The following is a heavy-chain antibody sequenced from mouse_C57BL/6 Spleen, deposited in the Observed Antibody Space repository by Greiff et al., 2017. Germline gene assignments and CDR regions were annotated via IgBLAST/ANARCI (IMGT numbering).Heavy chain of an antibody. D-gene: IGHD4-1*01. CDR1: GYSITSGYY. V-gene: IGHV3-6*01. CDR3: ARDDWDERYYFDD. CDR2: ISYDGCN. Sequence: VQLQESGPGLVKPSQSLSLTCSVTGYSITSGYYWNWLRPFPGNKLEWMGYISYDGCNNYTPSLKNRIPITRDTSKNQFFLKLNSVATEDTATYYGARDDWDERYYFDDWGQGTTLTVSA. J-gene: IGHJ2*01.